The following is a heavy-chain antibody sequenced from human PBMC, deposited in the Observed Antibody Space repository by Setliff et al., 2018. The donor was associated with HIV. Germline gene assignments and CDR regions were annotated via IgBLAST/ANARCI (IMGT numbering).Heavy chain of an antibody. Sequence: PGGSLRLSCAASGFTFNNYAMGWVRQGPGKGLEWVSTIGAAGYPTHYAESVKGRFTISKDNSQNALYLQMNSLTDEDTAVYYCAKVFAFGVDGFDIWGQGTMVTVSS. D-gene: IGHD3-10*01. V-gene: IGHV3-23*01. J-gene: IGHJ3*02. CDR1: GFTFNNYA. CDR3: AKVFAFGVDGFDI. CDR2: IGAAGYPT.